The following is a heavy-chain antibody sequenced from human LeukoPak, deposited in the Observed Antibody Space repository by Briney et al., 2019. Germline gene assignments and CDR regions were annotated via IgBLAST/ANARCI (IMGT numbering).Heavy chain of an antibody. J-gene: IGHJ4*02. Sequence: PSETLSLTCAVYGGSFIGFHWNWIRQPPGKGLEWIGDINHSGSTNYNPSLKSRVTISVDTSKNQFSLKLTSVTAADTAVYYCARLCLPATRFDYWGQGTLVTVSS. CDR3: ARLCLPATRFDY. D-gene: IGHD5-24*01. CDR2: INHSGST. CDR1: GGSFIGFH. V-gene: IGHV4-34*01.